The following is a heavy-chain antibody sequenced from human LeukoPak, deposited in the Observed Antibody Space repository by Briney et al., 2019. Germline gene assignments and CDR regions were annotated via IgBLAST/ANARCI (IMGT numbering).Heavy chain of an antibody. J-gene: IGHJ1*01. D-gene: IGHD2-15*01. CDR3: ARDCSGGSCYNQH. Sequence: GGSLRLSCAASGFTFSSYSMNWVRQAPGKGLEWVSSISSSSSYIYYADSVKGRFTISRDNAKNSLYLQMNSLRAEDTAVYYCARDCSGGSCYNQHWGQGTLVTVSS. CDR1: GFTFSSYS. CDR2: ISSSSSYI. V-gene: IGHV3-21*01.